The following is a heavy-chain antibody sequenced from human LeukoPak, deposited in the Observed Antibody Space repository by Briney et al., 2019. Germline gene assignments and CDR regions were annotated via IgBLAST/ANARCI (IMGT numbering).Heavy chain of an antibody. CDR1: GGSISGNY. Sequence: PSETLSLTCTVSGGSISGNYWTWTRQPPGKGLEWIGQIHYSGKADYNPSLRSRITISVDTSKNQMFLKVSSVTAAGTAVYYCARFGVYYDMDVWGQGTTVTVSS. V-gene: IGHV4-59*01. D-gene: IGHD3-3*01. CDR3: ARFGVYYDMDV. CDR2: IHYSGKA. J-gene: IGHJ6*02.